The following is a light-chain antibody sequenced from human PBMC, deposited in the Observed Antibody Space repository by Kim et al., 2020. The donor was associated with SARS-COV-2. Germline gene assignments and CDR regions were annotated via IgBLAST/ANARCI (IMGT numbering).Light chain of an antibody. V-gene: IGLV3-9*01. Sequence: ALGQEALITRGGNNIGSKNVPLYPQKPGQAPVLVIYRDTNRPSGIPERFSGSNSGNTATLTISRAQAGDEADYFCQVWDSSTVVFGGGTQLTVL. CDR3: QVWDSSTVV. CDR1: NIGSKN. J-gene: IGLJ2*01. CDR2: RDT.